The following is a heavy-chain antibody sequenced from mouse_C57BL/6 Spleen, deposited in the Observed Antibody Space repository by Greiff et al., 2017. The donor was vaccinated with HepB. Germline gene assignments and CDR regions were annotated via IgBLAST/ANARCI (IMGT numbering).Heavy chain of an antibody. Sequence: QVQLQQPGAELVRPGSSVKLSCKASGYTFTSYWMHWVKQRPIQGLEWIGNIDPSDSDTHYNQKFKDKATLTVDKSSSTAYMQLSSLTSEDSAVYYCARYGRRGDFDYWGQGTTLTVSS. J-gene: IGHJ2*01. CDR3: ARYGRRGDFDY. V-gene: IGHV1-52*01. D-gene: IGHD1-1*01. CDR1: GYTFTSYW. CDR2: IDPSDSDT.